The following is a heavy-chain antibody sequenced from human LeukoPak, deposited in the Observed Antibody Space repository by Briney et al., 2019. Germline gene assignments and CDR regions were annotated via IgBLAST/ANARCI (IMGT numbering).Heavy chain of an antibody. CDR3: ARASSDDTAMATPFAY. J-gene: IGHJ4*02. V-gene: IGHV1-69*06. Sequence: ASVKVSCKASGGTFSNYAINWVRQAPGQGLEWMGGITPIFGTPNYLQKCQGRVTITADKSTRPAYMELSRLRSEDTAIYYCARASSDDTAMATPFAYWGQGTLVTVSS. CDR2: ITPIFGTP. CDR1: GGTFSNYA. D-gene: IGHD5-18*01.